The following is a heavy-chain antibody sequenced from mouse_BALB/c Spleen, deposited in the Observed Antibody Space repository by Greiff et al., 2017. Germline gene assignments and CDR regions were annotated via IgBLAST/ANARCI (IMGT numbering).Heavy chain of an antibody. CDR3: ARAGGNYGVWYAMDY. CDR2: ISYDGSN. J-gene: IGHJ4*01. D-gene: IGHD1-1*02. CDR1: GYSITSGYY. V-gene: IGHV3-6*02. Sequence: DVQLQESGPGLVKPSQSLSLTCSVTGYSITSGYYWNWIRQFPGNKLEWMGYISYDGSNNYNPSLKNRISITRDTSKNQFFLKLNSVTTEDTATYYCARAGGNYGVWYAMDYWGQGTSVTVSS.